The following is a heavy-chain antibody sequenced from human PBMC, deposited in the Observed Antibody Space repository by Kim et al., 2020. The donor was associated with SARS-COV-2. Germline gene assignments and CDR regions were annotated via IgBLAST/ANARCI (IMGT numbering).Heavy chain of an antibody. J-gene: IGHJ4*02. CDR2: IYSGGST. CDR1: GFTVSSNY. CDR3: ARVSAGRHHIVVVTASDYYFDY. V-gene: IGHV3-53*04. Sequence: GGSLRLSCAASGFTVSSNYMSWVRQAPGKGLEWVSVIYSGGSTYYADSVKGRFTISRHNSKNTLYLQMNSLRAEDTAVYYCARVSAGRHHIVVVTASDYYFDYWGQGTLVTVSS. D-gene: IGHD2-21*02.